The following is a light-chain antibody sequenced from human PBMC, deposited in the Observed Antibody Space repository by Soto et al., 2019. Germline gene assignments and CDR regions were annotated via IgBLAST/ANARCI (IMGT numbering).Light chain of an antibody. CDR1: QSVSTY. J-gene: IGKJ1*01. V-gene: IGKV3-11*01. CDR2: DAS. Sequence: EIVLTQSPATLSLSPGERATLSCRASQSVSTYVACYQQKPGQAPRLLIYDASNRAAGIPARFSGSGSGTDFTLTISSLEPEDFAVYYCQQRSNWPRTLGQGTKVDIK. CDR3: QQRSNWPRT.